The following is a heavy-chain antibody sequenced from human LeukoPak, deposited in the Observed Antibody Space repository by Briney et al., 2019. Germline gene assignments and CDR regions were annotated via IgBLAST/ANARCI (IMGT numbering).Heavy chain of an antibody. D-gene: IGHD1-26*01. J-gene: IGHJ4*02. Sequence: PSESLCLTRTVSGGSISGYWWSWVRQPPGKGLEWIVYICYSGSTNYNPSLKSRVSMSVDTSNNQFSLKLNSLTAADTAVYYCARGGTSYDCWGQGTLVTVSS. V-gene: IGHV4-59*01. CDR3: ARGGTSYDC. CDR2: ICYSGST. CDR1: GGSISGYW.